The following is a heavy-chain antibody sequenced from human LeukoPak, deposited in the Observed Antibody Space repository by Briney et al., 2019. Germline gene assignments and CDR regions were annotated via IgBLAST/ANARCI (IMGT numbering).Heavy chain of an antibody. CDR3: AKGTGYCSSTSCPRSSKTWAGSFDY. CDR2: IRYDGSNK. V-gene: IGHV3-30*02. CDR1: GFTFSSYA. Sequence: GRSLRLSCAASGFTFSSYAMHWVRQAPGKGLEWVAFIRYDGSNKYYADSVKGRFTISRDNSKNTLYLQMNSLRAEDTAVYYCAKGTGYCSSTSCPRSSKTWAGSFDYWGQGTLVTVSS. J-gene: IGHJ4*02. D-gene: IGHD2-2*03.